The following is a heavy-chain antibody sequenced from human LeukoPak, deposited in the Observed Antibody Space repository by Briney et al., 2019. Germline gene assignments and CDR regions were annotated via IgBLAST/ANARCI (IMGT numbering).Heavy chain of an antibody. CDR1: GFTFSNYG. V-gene: IGHV3-33*06. CDR3: AKDTLAVGDTFYT. Sequence: PGGSLRLSCAASGFTFSNYGMHWVRQAPGKGLEWVALIWYDGSNQYYADSVKGRFTISRDNSKNTLYLQMNSLRAEDTAVYYCAKDTLAVGDTFYTWGQGAMVTVSS. J-gene: IGHJ3*02. CDR2: IWYDGSNQ. D-gene: IGHD1-26*01.